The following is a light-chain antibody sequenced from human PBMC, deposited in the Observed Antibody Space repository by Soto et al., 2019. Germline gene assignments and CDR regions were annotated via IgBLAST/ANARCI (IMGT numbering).Light chain of an antibody. V-gene: IGKV3-20*01. CDR3: QQYVSSPPSIN. CDR1: QSVSSSY. CDR2: GAS. Sequence: EIVLTQSPGTLSLSPGERSTISCRASQSVSSSYLAWYQQKPGQAPRLLIYGASSRATGLPDRFSGSGSGTDFTLTISRLEPEDFAVYYCQQYVSSPPSINFGQGTRLEIK. J-gene: IGKJ5*01.